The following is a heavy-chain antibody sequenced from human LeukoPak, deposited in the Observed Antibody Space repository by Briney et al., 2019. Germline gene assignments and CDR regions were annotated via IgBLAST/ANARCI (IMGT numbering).Heavy chain of an antibody. D-gene: IGHD5-18*01. J-gene: IGHJ6*02. V-gene: IGHV3-49*04. CDR1: GFTFGDHA. CDR3: ARGPIQLWIHNAMDV. CDR2: IRSKAYRGTT. Sequence: GGSLRLSCTGSGFTFGDHAMSWVRQAPGKGLEWVGFIRSKAYRGTTEYAASVKGRFSISRDDSASIAYLQMNSLKTEDTAVYYCARGPIQLWIHNAMDVWGQGATVTVSS.